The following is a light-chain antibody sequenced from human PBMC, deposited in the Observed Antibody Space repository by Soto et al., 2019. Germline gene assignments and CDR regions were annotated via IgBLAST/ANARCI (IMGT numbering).Light chain of an antibody. Sequence: QSALTQPASVSGSPGQSITISCTGTSSDVGGYNYVSWYQLHPGKAPKFLIYDVTNRPSGVSDRFSGSKSGDTASLTISGLQAEDEAYYYCSSYTNTNTPVIFGGGTKVTVL. CDR3: SSYTNTNTPVI. CDR2: DVT. V-gene: IGLV2-14*03. J-gene: IGLJ2*01. CDR1: SSDVGGYNY.